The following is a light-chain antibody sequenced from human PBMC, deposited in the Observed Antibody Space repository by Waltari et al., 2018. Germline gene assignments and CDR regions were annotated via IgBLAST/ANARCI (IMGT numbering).Light chain of an antibody. Sequence: ETVMTQSPATLSVSPGERATLSCRASQSVSSNLAWYQQKPGQTPRLLSYGASTRATGIPARFSGSGSGTEFTLTISSLQSEDFAVYYCQQYNNWPMYTFGQGTKLEIK. CDR3: QQYNNWPMYT. J-gene: IGKJ2*01. CDR2: GAS. V-gene: IGKV3-15*01. CDR1: QSVSSN.